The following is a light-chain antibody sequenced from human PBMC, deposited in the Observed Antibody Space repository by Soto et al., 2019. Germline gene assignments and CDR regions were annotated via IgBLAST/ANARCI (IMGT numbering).Light chain of an antibody. Sequence: EIVLTQSPDTLSLSPGEGATLSCRASHDVSVSLVWYRQRPGQSPRLLIHDASNRATGISARFSGSGSGTDFTLTIGSLEPEESAVYYCQQYGRSPFTFGPGTKVDIK. V-gene: IGKV3-11*01. CDR1: HDVSVS. CDR3: QQYGRSPFT. CDR2: DAS. J-gene: IGKJ3*01.